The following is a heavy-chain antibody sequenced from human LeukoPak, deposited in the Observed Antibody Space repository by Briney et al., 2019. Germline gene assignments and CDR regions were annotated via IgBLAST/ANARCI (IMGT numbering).Heavy chain of an antibody. CDR3: AKSGSSGYFANPGY. CDR1: GGSISSYY. D-gene: IGHD3-22*01. CDR2: IYYSGST. Sequence: PSETLSLTCTVSGGSISSYYWSWIRQPPGKGLEWIGYIYYSGSTNYNPSLKSRVTISVDTSKNQFSLKLSSVTAADTAVYYCAKSGSSGYFANPGYWGQGTLVTVSS. J-gene: IGHJ4*02. V-gene: IGHV4-59*01.